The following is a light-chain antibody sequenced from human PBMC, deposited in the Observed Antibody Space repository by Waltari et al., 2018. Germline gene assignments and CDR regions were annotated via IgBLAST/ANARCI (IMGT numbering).Light chain of an antibody. V-gene: IGKV2-30*01. CDR2: EIF. J-gene: IGKJ2*01. CDR1: LSLVSGDGHTY. Sequence: DVVMTQSPLSLPVTLGQSASISCRSSLSLVSGDGHTYLHWFHQRPGQSPRRLIYEIFGRDVGVPDRFSASGSGTEFTLKISRVEAEDVGVYYCMQGTHEPTFGQGTKLEIK. CDR3: MQGTHEPT.